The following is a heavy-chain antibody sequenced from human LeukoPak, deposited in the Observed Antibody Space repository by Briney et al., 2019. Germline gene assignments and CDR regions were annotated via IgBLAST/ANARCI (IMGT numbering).Heavy chain of an antibody. CDR3: ARVGAYCSSSSCFDY. V-gene: IGHV1-18*01. CDR2: ISAYNGNT. CDR1: GYTFTSYG. D-gene: IGHD2-2*01. J-gene: IGHJ4*02. Sequence: GASVNVSFKTSGYTFTSYGISWVRQAPGQGLEWMGWISAYNGNTDYAQNLQDRVTMTTDTSTSTAYMELRSLRSDDTAVYYCARVGAYCSSSSCFDYWDQGTLVTVSS.